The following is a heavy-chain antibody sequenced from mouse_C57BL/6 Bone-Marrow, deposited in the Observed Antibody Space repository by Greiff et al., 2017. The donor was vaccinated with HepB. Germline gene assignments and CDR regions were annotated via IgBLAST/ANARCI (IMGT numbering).Heavy chain of an antibody. CDR2: IYPYNGVS. Sequence: VQLQQSGPELVKPGASVKISCKASGYSFTGYYMHWVKQSHGNILDWIGYIYPYNGVSSYNQKFKGKATLTVDKSSSTAYMELRSLTSEDSAVYYCAGWGDYDVYWYFDVWGTGTTVTVSS. J-gene: IGHJ1*03. CDR1: GYSFTGYY. D-gene: IGHD2-4*01. V-gene: IGHV1-31*01. CDR3: AGWGDYDVYWYFDV.